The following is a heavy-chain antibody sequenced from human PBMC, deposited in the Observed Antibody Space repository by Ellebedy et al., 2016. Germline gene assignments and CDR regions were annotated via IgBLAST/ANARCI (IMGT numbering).Heavy chain of an antibody. V-gene: IGHV1-69*13. CDR3: ARTGPNPDSSSWYFDY. J-gene: IGHJ4*02. CDR1: GGTFSSYA. D-gene: IGHD6-13*01. Sequence: SVKVSXKASGGTFSSYAISWVRQAPGQGLEWMGGIIPIFGTANYAQKFQGRVTITADESTSTAYMELSSLRSEDTAVYYCARTGPNPDSSSWYFDYWGQGTLVTVSS. CDR2: IIPIFGTA.